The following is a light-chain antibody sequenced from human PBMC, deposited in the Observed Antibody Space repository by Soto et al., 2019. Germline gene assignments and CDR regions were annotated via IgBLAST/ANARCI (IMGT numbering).Light chain of an antibody. CDR3: MQGTHWPWT. CDR2: QVS. J-gene: IGKJ1*01. Sequence: DAVLTQSPLSLPVTLGQPAAISCRSSQSLVYSNGNAYLIWFQQRPGQSPRSLIYQVSTRDAGVPDRFSGSGSGTYFTLTISRVEAEDVGLYYCMQGTHWPWTFGQGTKVEIK. V-gene: IGKV2-30*01. CDR1: QSLVYSNGNAY.